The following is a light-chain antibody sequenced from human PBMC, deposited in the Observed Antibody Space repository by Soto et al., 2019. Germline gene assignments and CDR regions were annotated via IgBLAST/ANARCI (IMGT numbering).Light chain of an antibody. V-gene: IGKV3-15*01. CDR2: GAS. Sequence: EVVMTQSPATLSLSPGERATLSYRASQSVRSNLAWYQQKPGQAPRLLMYGASTRATSIPARFGGSGSGTEFTLTISSLQSEDFAVYYCQQYNNWPGTFGQGTRVEIK. J-gene: IGKJ1*01. CDR1: QSVRSN. CDR3: QQYNNWPGT.